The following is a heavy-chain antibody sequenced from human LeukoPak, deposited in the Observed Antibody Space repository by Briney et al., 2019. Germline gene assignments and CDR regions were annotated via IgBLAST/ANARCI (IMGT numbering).Heavy chain of an antibody. D-gene: IGHD1-26*01. Sequence: ASVKVSCKASGYSFTGYYMHWVRQAPGQGLEWMGWINPNSGGTNYAQKIQGRVTMTRDTSISTAYMELSRLTLDDTAVYYCARGSVIVGGLNWFDPRGQGTLVTVSS. CDR2: INPNSGGT. V-gene: IGHV1-2*02. J-gene: IGHJ5*02. CDR3: ARGSVIVGGLNWFDP. CDR1: GYSFTGYY.